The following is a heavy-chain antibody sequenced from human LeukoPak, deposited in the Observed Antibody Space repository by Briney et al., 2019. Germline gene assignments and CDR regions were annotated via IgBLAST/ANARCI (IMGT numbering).Heavy chain of an antibody. J-gene: IGHJ4*02. D-gene: IGHD6-13*01. Sequence: SVKVSCKASGGTFSSYAISWVRQAPGQGLEWMGGIIPIFGTANYAQKFQGRVTITADESTSTAYMELSSLRSEDTAVYYCASAPGIAAAGTFDYWGQGTLVTVSS. CDR2: IIPIFGTA. V-gene: IGHV1-69*13. CDR3: ASAPGIAAAGTFDY. CDR1: GGTFSSYA.